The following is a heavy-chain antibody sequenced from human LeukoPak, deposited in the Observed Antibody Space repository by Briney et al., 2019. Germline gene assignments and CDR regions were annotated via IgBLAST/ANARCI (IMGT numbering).Heavy chain of an antibody. CDR2: IYYSGST. Sequence: SETLSLTCTVSGGSISSYYWSWIRQPPGKGLEWIGYIYYSGSTNYNPSLKSRVTISVDTSKNQFSLKLSSVTAADTAVYYCARGRNIAAAGTSGYWGQGTLVTVSS. J-gene: IGHJ4*02. CDR1: GGSISSYY. D-gene: IGHD6-13*01. V-gene: IGHV4-59*01. CDR3: ARGRNIAAAGTSGY.